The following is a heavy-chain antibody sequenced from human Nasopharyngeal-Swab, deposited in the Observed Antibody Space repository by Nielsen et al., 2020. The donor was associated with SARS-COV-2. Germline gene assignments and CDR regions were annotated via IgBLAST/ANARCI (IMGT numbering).Heavy chain of an antibody. CDR1: GCSISSYY. Sequence: GSLRLSCTVSGCSISSYYWSWIRQPPGKGLEWIGYIYYSGSTNYNPSLKSRVTISVDTSKNQFSLKLSSVTAADTAVYYCARQEGENCSGGSCYYYYGMDVWSQGTTVTVSS. V-gene: IGHV4-59*08. J-gene: IGHJ6*02. CDR3: ARQEGENCSGGSCYYYYGMDV. CDR2: IYYSGST. D-gene: IGHD2-15*01.